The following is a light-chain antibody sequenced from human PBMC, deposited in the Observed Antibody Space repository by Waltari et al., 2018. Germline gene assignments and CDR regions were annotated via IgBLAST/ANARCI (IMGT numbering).Light chain of an antibody. CDR1: QSFSSW. Sequence: DIQMTQSPSTLSASVGDRVTITCRASQSFSSWLAWYQQKPGKAPKLLIYKASTLEGGVPSRFSGRGSGTEFTLTISSLQPDDFATYYCQQYNSYPWTFGQGTKVEIK. J-gene: IGKJ1*01. CDR2: KAS. V-gene: IGKV1-5*03. CDR3: QQYNSYPWT.